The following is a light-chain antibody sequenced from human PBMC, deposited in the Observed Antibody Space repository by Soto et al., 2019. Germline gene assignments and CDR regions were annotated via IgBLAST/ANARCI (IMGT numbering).Light chain of an antibody. CDR3: QHYNSYGT. CDR1: QNIDSW. Sequence: DIRMTQSPSTLSASVGDRVTITCRASQNIDSWLAWYQQKPGKAPKIMIYGATSLESGVPSRFSASGSGTEFTLTISSLQPDYFATYYCQHYNSYGTFGQGTRVEI. V-gene: IGKV1-5*01. J-gene: IGKJ1*01. CDR2: GAT.